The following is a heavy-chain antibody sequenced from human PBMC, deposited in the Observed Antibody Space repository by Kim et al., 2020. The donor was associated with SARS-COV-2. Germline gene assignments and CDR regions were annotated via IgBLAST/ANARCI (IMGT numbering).Heavy chain of an antibody. D-gene: IGHD5-18*01. V-gene: IGHV3-30*01. Sequence: YYAGSVKGRFTISRDNSKSTLYLQMYSLTPEDTSVYYCARGYDTYFDYWGQGTLVTVSS. J-gene: IGHJ4*02. CDR3: ARGYDTYFDY.